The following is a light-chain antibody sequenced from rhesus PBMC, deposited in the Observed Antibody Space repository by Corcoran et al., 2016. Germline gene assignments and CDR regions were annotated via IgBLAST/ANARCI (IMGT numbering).Light chain of an antibody. CDR3: QQYNNWKFT. V-gene: IGKV3-24*04. Sequence: ETVVTQSPATLSLSPGERATLSCRASQSVGSYLAWSQQKPGQAPRLLIYGASSRATGIPDRFSGSGSGTDFTLNISSLEPEDVGVYYCQQYNNWKFTFGPGTKLDIK. CDR1: QSVGSY. CDR2: GAS. J-gene: IGKJ3*01.